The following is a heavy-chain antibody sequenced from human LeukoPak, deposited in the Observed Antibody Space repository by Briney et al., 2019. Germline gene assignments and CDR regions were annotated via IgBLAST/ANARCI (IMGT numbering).Heavy chain of an antibody. CDR2: IHNNGDS. V-gene: IGHV4-59*01. J-gene: IGHJ6*02. Sequence: PSETLSLTCIVSGDSIRSYYWNWIRQAPGKALEWIGHIHNNGDSAYNFSLKSRVTISMDTSKNQFSLKLSSVTAADTAVYYCATNFPRAGRGGSPQYYYYYYGMDVWGQGTTVTVSS. CDR3: ATNFPRAGRGGSPQYYYYYYGMDV. D-gene: IGHD6-6*01. CDR1: GDSIRSYY.